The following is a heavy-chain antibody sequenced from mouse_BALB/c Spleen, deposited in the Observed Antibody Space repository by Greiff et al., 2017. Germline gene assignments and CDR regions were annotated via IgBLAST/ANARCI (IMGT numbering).Heavy chain of an antibody. CDR3: ARLDFYGSSYDAMDY. J-gene: IGHJ4*01. CDR1: GYTFTSYW. CDR2: INPSNGRT. Sequence: QQSCKASGYTFTSYWMHWVKQRPGQGLEWIGEINPSNGRTNYNEKFKSKATLTVDKSSSTAYMQLSSLTSEDSAVYYCARLDFYGSSYDAMDYWGQGTSVTVSS. V-gene: IGHV1S81*02. D-gene: IGHD1-1*01.